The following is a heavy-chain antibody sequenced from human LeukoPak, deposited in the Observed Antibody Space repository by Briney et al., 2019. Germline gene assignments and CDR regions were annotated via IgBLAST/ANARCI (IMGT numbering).Heavy chain of an antibody. D-gene: IGHD1-26*01. CDR3: ATQYWDQAVHYFDY. J-gene: IGHJ4*02. V-gene: IGHV1-18*01. CDR1: GYTFTSYG. Sequence: ASVKVSCKASGYTFTSYGISWVRQAPGQGLEWMGWISAYNGNTNYAQKLQGRVTMTTDTSTSTAYMELRSLRSDDTAVYYCATQYWDQAVHYFDYWGQGTLVTVSS. CDR2: ISAYNGNT.